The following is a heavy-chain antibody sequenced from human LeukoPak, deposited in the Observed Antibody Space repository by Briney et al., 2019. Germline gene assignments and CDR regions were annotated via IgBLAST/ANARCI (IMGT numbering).Heavy chain of an antibody. J-gene: IGHJ4*02. Sequence: GGSLRLSCAASGVTFSNYWMTWVRQAPGKGLEWVASIKQDGSNKYYADSVKGRFTISRDNSKNTLYLQMNSLRAEDTAVYYCARDQGGSYYYDSSGYFDYWGQGTLVTVSS. D-gene: IGHD3-22*01. CDR2: IKQDGSNK. V-gene: IGHV3-7*01. CDR1: GVTFSNYW. CDR3: ARDQGGSYYYDSSGYFDY.